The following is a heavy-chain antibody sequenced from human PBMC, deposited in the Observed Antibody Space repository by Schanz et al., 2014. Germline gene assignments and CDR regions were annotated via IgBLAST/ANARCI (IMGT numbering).Heavy chain of an antibody. CDR2: ISSSTTTT. Sequence: EVQLVESGGGLVQPGGSLRLSCEASGFTFDIYSMNWVRQAPGKGLEWVSYISSSTTTTYYADSVKGRFTISRDNAKNLVYLQMNSLRDDDTAMYYCARRVPYSFGLDVWGQGATVTVSS. J-gene: IGHJ6*02. V-gene: IGHV3-48*02. CDR3: ARRVPYSFGLDV. D-gene: IGHD1-1*01. CDR1: GFTFDIYS.